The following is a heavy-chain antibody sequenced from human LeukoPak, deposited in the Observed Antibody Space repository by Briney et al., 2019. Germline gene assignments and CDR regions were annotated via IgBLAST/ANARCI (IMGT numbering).Heavy chain of an antibody. V-gene: IGHV1-18*01. J-gene: IGHJ5*02. CDR1: GYTFINYG. Sequence: ASVKVSCKASGYTFINYGISWVRQAPGQGLEWMGWISASNGYTKYAQKFQGRVTMTTDTSTNIAYMELRSLRSDDTAVYYCARGRVYYYGSGIQFDPWGQGTLVTVSS. CDR2: ISASNGYT. D-gene: IGHD3-10*01. CDR3: ARGRVYYYGSGIQFDP.